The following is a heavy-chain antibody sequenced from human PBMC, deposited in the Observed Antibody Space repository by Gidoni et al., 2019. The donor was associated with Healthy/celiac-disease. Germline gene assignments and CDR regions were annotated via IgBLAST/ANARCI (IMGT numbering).Heavy chain of an antibody. V-gene: IGHV3-33*01. Sequence: QVQLVESGGGVVQPGRSLRLSCAASGFTFSSYGMHWVRQAPGKGLEWVAVIWYDGSNKYYADSVKGRFTISRDNSKNTLYLQMNSLRAEDTAVYYCARDGIRGVITYGMDVWGQGTTVTVSS. CDR2: IWYDGSNK. CDR1: GFTFSSYG. CDR3: ARDGIRGVITYGMDV. J-gene: IGHJ6*02. D-gene: IGHD3-10*01.